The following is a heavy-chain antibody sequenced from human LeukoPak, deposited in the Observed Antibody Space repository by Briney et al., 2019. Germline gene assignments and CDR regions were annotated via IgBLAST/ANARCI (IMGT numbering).Heavy chain of an antibody. CDR3: ARRRDGYNSDHYNYGMDV. CDR1: GYTFTKYG. V-gene: IGHV1-18*01. D-gene: IGHD5-24*01. Sequence: ASVKVSCKASGYTFTKYGISWVRQAPGQGLEWLGWISAYNDNTNYAQKLQGRVTMTTDTSTSTAYMELRSLRTDGTAVYYCARRRDGYNSDHYNYGMDVWGQGTTVTVSS. J-gene: IGHJ6*02. CDR2: ISAYNDNT.